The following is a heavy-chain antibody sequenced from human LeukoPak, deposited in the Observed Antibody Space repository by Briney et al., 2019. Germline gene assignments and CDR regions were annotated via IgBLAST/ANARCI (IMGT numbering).Heavy chain of an antibody. CDR2: IYYSGST. J-gene: IGHJ5*02. V-gene: IGHV4-30-4*08. Sequence: SETLSLTCTVSGGSISSGDYYWSWIRQPPGKGLEWIGYIYYSGSTYYNPSLKSRVTISVDTSKNQFSLKLSSVTAADTAVYHCARALISLRFLEWLLDWFDPWGQGTLVTVSS. CDR1: GGSISSGDYY. CDR3: ARALISLRFLEWLLDWFDP. D-gene: IGHD3-3*01.